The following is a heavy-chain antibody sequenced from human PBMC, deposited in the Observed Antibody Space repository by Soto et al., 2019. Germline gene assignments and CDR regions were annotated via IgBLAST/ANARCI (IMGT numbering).Heavy chain of an antibody. D-gene: IGHD3-10*01. CDR1: GFSFSGSW. CDR3: TWLSCPVAH. V-gene: IGHV3-74*01. Sequence: PGGSLRLSRVVPAASGFSFSGSWMHFVRQAPGRGLVWVAKIDSGEGITDYLDSVEGGFIFSRDNPTNTLYLQMNRLRLAQTAVYYCTWLSCPVAHGGRGTLVTASS. J-gene: IGHJ4*02. CDR2: IDSGEGIT.